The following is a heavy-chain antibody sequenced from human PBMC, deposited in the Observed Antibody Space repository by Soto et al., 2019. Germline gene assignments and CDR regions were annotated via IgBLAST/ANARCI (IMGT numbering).Heavy chain of an antibody. Sequence: PGGSLRLSCAASGFTFSSYSMSWVRQAPGKGLEWVSYISSSSSTIYYADSVKGRFTISRDNAKNSLYLQMNSLRDEDTAVYYCARDLEWELPHLDYWGQGTLVTVSS. J-gene: IGHJ4*02. CDR2: ISSSSSTI. CDR1: GFTFSSYS. CDR3: ARDLEWELPHLDY. V-gene: IGHV3-48*02. D-gene: IGHD1-26*01.